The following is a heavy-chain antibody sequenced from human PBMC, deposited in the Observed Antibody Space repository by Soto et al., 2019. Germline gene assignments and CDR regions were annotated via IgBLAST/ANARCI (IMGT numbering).Heavy chain of an antibody. V-gene: IGHV3-7*01. J-gene: IGHJ4*02. Sequence: PGGSLRLSCIASGFSLTQYWMSWVRQTPRKGLEWAAKINEDGTKRDYMESVEGRFTISRDNAKNSVSLQMNSLRADDTAVYFCTRWDGRCSGGSCFFDSWGQGTLVTVSS. CDR1: GFSLTQYW. CDR2: INEDGTKR. CDR3: TRWDGRCSGGSCFFDS. D-gene: IGHD2-15*01.